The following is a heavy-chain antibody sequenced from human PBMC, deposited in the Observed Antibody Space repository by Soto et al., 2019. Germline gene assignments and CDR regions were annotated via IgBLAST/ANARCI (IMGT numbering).Heavy chain of an antibody. D-gene: IGHD4-4*01. CDR1: GFTFSDYA. CDR3: ATLIAYSSRYGMDV. Sequence: QEQLAESGGGVVQPGRSLRLSCAASGFTFSDYAVHWVRQAPGKGLEWVAVISYDGSNKNYADSVKGRFTISRDNSKNILYVQMSSLRAEDTAVYYCATLIAYSSRYGMDVWGQGTTVTVAS. CDR2: ISYDGSNK. V-gene: IGHV3-30*15. J-gene: IGHJ6*02.